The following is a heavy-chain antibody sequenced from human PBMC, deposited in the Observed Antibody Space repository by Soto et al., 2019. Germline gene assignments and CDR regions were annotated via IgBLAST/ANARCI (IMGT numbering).Heavy chain of an antibody. D-gene: IGHD6-25*01. Sequence: PGGSLRLSCAASGFIFTRYWMTWVRQAPGKGLEWVANIKHDGSEKYYVDSVKGRFAISRDNAKNSLYLQMNSLRAEDTAVYYCAREGYSSGGRPVPVKTIDYWGKGTLVPVSS. CDR3: AREGYSSGGRPVPVKTIDY. CDR1: GFIFTRYW. V-gene: IGHV3-7*01. CDR2: IKHDGSEK. J-gene: IGHJ4*02.